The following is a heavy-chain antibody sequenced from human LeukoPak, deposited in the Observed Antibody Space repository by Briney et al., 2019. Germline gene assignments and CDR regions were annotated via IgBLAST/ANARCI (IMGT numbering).Heavy chain of an antibody. Sequence: GGSLRLSCVASGFTFSTYSMNWVGQAPGKGLEWVSYISDTSYTIYYADSVKGRFTISRDNAKNSLYLQMSRLRDEDTAVYYCARAFLGGDYWGQGTLVTVSS. V-gene: IGHV3-48*02. CDR1: GFTFSTYS. J-gene: IGHJ4*02. D-gene: IGHD3-3*02. CDR3: ARAFLGGDY. CDR2: ISDTSYTI.